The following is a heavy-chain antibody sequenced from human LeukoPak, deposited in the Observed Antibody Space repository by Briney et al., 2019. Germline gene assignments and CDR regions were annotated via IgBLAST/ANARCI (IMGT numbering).Heavy chain of an antibody. D-gene: IGHD2-2*01. J-gene: IGHJ5*02. CDR1: GYTFTGYY. V-gene: IGHV1-2*02. CDR2: INPNSGGT. CDR3: ARDIVVVPAAHKTYNWFDP. Sequence: WASVKVSCKASGYTFTGYYMHWVRQAPGQGLEWMGWINPNSGGTNYAQKFQGRVTMTRDTSISTAYMELSRLRSDDTAVYYCARDIVVVPAAHKTYNWFDPWGQGTLVTVSS.